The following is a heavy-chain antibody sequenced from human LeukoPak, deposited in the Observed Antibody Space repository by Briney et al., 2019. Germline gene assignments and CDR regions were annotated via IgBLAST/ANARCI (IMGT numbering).Heavy chain of an antibody. J-gene: IGHJ5*02. CDR1: GFTFSSYW. CDR3: ARDAXXXAXES. CDR2: LKPDGSDK. Sequence: GGSLRLSCAASGFTFSSYWMTWVRQAPGKGLEWVANLKPDGSDKYYVDSVKGRFTISRDNAKNSLYLQMNSLRAEDTAVYYCARDAXXXAXESWXQGTLVTVSS. V-gene: IGHV3-7*01.